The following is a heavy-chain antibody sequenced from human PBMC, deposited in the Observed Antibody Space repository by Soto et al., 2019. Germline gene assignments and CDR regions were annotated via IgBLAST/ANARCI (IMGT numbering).Heavy chain of an antibody. CDR1: GGSISSGDYY. V-gene: IGHV4-30-4*01. CDR2: IYYSGST. J-gene: IGHJ6*02. Sequence: QVQLQESGPGLVKPSQTLSLTCTVSGGSISSGDYYWSWIRQPPGKGLEWIGYIYYSGSTYYNPSLKSRVTISVDTSKNQFSLKLSSVTAADTAVYYCARDHTGGEAPPDYYYDGMDVWGQGTTVTVSS. CDR3: ARDHTGGEAPPDYYYDGMDV. D-gene: IGHD2-21*01.